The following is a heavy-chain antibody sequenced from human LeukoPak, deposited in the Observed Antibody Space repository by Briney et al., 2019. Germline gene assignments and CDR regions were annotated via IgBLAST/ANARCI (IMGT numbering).Heavy chain of an antibody. J-gene: IGHJ4*02. D-gene: IGHD6-13*01. CDR3: AREGIGEIAAAGTIGLPGFDY. CDR2: IYYSGNT. V-gene: IGHV4-59*01. Sequence: ETLSLTCTISGGSISSYFWIWIRQPPGKGLEWIGYIYYSGNTNSNPSLKSRVTISLDTSKNQFSLKLSSVTAADTAVYYCAREGIGEIAAAGTIGLPGFDYWGQGTLVTVSS. CDR1: GGSISSYF.